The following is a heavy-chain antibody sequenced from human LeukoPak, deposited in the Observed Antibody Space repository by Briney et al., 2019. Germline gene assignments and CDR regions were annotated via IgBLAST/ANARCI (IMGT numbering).Heavy chain of an antibody. Sequence: GGSLRLSCAASGFTFDDYGMSWVRQAPGKGLEWVSYISSSSSTIYYADSVKGRFTISRDNAKNSLYLQMNSLRAEDTAVYYCARGVYSNYFDYWGQGTLVTVSS. CDR3: ARGVYSNYFDY. CDR2: ISSSSSTI. D-gene: IGHD4-11*01. CDR1: GFTFDDYG. V-gene: IGHV3-48*01. J-gene: IGHJ4*02.